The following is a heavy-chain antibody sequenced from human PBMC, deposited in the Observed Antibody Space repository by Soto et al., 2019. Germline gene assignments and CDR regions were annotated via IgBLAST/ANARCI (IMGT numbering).Heavy chain of an antibody. D-gene: IGHD6-6*01. CDR1: GGTFSSYA. J-gene: IGHJ6*03. Sequence: ASVKVSCKASGGTFSSYAISWVRQAPGQGLEWMGGIIPINGTANYAQKFQGRVTMTTDESTSTAYMELRGLRSEDTAVYYCARVRQLVGYFYYYMDVWGKGTTVTVSS. V-gene: IGHV1-69*05. CDR2: IIPINGTA. CDR3: ARVRQLVGYFYYYMDV.